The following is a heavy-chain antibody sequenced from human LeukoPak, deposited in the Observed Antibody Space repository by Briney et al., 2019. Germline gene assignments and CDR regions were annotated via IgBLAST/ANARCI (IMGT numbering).Heavy chain of an antibody. V-gene: IGHV4-31*03. J-gene: IGHJ4*02. CDR2: IYYSGST. CDR1: GGSISSGGYY. D-gene: IGHD2-2*01. Sequence: PSETLSLTCTVSGGSISSGGYYWSWIRQHPGKGLEWIGYIYYSGSTYYNPSLKSRVTISVDTSKNQFSLKLSSVTAADTAVYYCATTLGYCSSTSCAGRGFDYWGQGTLVTVSS. CDR3: ATTLGYCSSTSCAGRGFDY.